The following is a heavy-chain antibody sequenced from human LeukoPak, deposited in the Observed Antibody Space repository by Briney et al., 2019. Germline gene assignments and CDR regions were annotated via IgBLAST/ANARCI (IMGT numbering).Heavy chain of an antibody. CDR2: INQDGSEK. V-gene: IGHV3-7*04. D-gene: IGHD6-13*01. Sequence: GGSLRLSCAASGFTFSSYWMSWVRQAPGKGLEWVANINQDGSEKYYVDSVKGRFTISRDNAKNSLYLQMNSLRAEDTAVYYCARGTIAAAGYYYFDYWGQGTQVTVSS. CDR3: ARGTIAAAGYYYFDY. J-gene: IGHJ4*02. CDR1: GFTFSSYW.